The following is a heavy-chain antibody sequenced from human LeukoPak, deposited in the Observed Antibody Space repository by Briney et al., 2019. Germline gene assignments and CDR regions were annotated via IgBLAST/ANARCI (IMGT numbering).Heavy chain of an antibody. J-gene: IGHJ3*02. CDR3: ARRTRELGYCSGGSCYHDAFDI. V-gene: IGHV1-8*01. CDR1: GYTFISYD. CDR2: MNPNSGNT. Sequence: ASVKVSCKASGYTFISYDINWVRQATGQGLEWMGWMNPNSGNTGYAQKFQGRVTMTRNTSISTAYMGLSSPRSEDTAVYYCARRTRELGYCSGGSCYHDAFDIWGQGTMVTVSS. D-gene: IGHD2-15*01.